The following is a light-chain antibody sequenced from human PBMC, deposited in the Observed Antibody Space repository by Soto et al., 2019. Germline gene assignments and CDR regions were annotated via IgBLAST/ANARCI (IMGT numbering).Light chain of an antibody. Sequence: DIQMTQSPSSLSASVGDRVTITCRASQSVSSWLAWFQQKPGKAPKLLIYKESSLQSGVSSRFSGGGSGTEFTLTISSLQPDDFATYYCQQYKTYWTFGPGTKVDIK. CDR2: KES. CDR3: QQYKTYWT. J-gene: IGKJ1*01. V-gene: IGKV1-5*03. CDR1: QSVSSW.